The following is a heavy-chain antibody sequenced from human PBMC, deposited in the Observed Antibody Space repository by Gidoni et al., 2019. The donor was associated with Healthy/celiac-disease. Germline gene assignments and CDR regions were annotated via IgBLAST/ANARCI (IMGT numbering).Heavy chain of an antibody. CDR3: ARGSSGWYGGDAFDI. D-gene: IGHD6-19*01. CDR1: GYTFTSYY. Sequence: QVQLVQSGAEVKKPGASVKVSCKASGYTFTSYYMHWVRQAPGQGREWMGMINPSGVSTSYTQKFHGRVTMNRDTSTSTVYMELSSLRSEDTAVYYCARGSSGWYGGDAFDIWGQGTMVTVSS. J-gene: IGHJ3*02. V-gene: IGHV1-46*03. CDR2: INPSGVST.